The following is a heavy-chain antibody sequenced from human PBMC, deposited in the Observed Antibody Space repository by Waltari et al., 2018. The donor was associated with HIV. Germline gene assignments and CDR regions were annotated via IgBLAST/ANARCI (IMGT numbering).Heavy chain of an antibody. CDR3: ARGEGWLTPFDS. CDR2: VNHSGTT. V-gene: IGHV4-34*01. CDR1: GGSFSGYY. Sequence: QVQLQQWGAGLLKPSETLSLTCTVYGGSFSGYYWTWIRQPPGKALEGIGEVNHSGTTNDNPSLKSRVTISVDTSKNQFSLKLSSVTAADTAVYYCARGEGWLTPFDSWGQGTLVTVSS. J-gene: IGHJ4*02. D-gene: IGHD3-22*01.